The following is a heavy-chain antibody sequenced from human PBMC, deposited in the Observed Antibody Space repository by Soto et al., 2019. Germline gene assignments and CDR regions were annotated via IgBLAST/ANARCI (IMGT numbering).Heavy chain of an antibody. J-gene: IGHJ3*01. CDR1: GFTFDYYW. CDR2: VHSDGTTT. D-gene: IGHD3-10*01. Sequence: EVQLVESGGGLVQPGESLRLSCAASGFTFDYYWMHWVRQAPGKGLVWVSRVHSDGTTTTYADSVKGRFTISRDNARNTVSLQISSLRAEDTASYYCTRGDRAGFDLWGHGTVVTASS. V-gene: IGHV3-74*01. CDR3: TRGDRAGFDL.